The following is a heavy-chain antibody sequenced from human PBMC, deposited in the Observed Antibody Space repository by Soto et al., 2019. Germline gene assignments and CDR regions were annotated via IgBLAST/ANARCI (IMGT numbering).Heavy chain of an antibody. CDR3: ARALPEQLVRYYYYGMDV. V-gene: IGHV3-21*01. CDR2: ISSSSSYI. Sequence: VGSLRLSCAASGFTFSSYSMNWVRQAPGKGLEWVSSISSSSSYIYYADSVKGRFTISRDNAKNSLYLQMNSLRAEDTAVYYCARALPEQLVRYYYYGMDVWGQGTTVTVSS. CDR1: GFTFSSYS. D-gene: IGHD6-13*01. J-gene: IGHJ6*02.